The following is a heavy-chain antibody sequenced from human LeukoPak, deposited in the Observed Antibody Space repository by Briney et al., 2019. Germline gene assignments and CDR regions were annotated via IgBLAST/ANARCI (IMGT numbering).Heavy chain of an antibody. CDR1: GGSISSYY. D-gene: IGHD3-10*01. CDR2: IYSSGST. V-gene: IGHV4-4*07. J-gene: IGHJ4*02. Sequence: NPSETLSLTCTVSGGSISSYYWSWIRQPAGKGLEWIGRIYSSGSTNYNPSLKSRVTMSVDTSKDQFSLKLSSVTAADTAVYYCARDPSTSAGYFDCWGQGTLVTVSS. CDR3: ARDPSTSAGYFDC.